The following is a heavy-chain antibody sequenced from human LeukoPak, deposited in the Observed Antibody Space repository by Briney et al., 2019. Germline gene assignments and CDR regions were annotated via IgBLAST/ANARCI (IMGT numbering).Heavy chain of an antibody. J-gene: IGHJ4*02. CDR1: GGSISSYY. Sequence: PSETLSLTCTVSGGSISSYYWSWIRQPPGKGLEWIGYIYYSGSTNYNPSLKSRVTISVDTSKNQFSLKLSSVTAADTAVYYCARHAGHSNYVLDYRGQGTLVTVSS. CDR3: ARHAGHSNYVLDY. V-gene: IGHV4-59*08. D-gene: IGHD4-11*01. CDR2: IYYSGST.